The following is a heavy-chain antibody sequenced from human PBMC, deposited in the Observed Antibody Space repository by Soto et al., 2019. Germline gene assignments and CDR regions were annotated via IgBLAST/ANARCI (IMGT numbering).Heavy chain of an antibody. CDR1: GYTFTSYD. Sequence: ASVKVSCKASGYTFTSYDINWVRQATGQGLEWMGWMNPNSGNTGYAQKFQGRVTMTRNTSISTAYMELSSLRSEDTAVYYCARGRRMVRGVIRHDYFDYCGKGTLVTVYS. CDR3: ARGRRMVRGVIRHDYFDY. D-gene: IGHD3-10*01. J-gene: IGHJ4*02. V-gene: IGHV1-8*01. CDR2: MNPNSGNT.